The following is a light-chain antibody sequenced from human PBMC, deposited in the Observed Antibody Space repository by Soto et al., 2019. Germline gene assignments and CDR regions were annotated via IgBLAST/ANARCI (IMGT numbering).Light chain of an antibody. V-gene: IGKV1-9*01. CDR2: GAS. CDR1: QGISSY. Sequence: IQLTQSPSSLSASVGDRVTITCRASQGISSYLAWYQLKPGKAPKLLIYGASTLQSGVPSRFSGSGSGTDFTLTISSLQPEDFATYYCQQLNSYPTFGGGTKVDIK. J-gene: IGKJ4*01. CDR3: QQLNSYPT.